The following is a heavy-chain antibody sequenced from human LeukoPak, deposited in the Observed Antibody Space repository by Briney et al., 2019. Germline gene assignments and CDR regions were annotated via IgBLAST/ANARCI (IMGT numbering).Heavy chain of an antibody. CDR1: GFTFSNYA. J-gene: IGHJ4*02. CDR2: ISGSGSGT. V-gene: IGHV3-23*01. CDR3: ARGTNYYDSSGTYFDY. Sequence: GGSLRLSCAASGFTFSNYAMSWVRQAPGKGLEWVSAISGSGSGTYYADSVKGRFTISRDNSKNTLYLQMNSLRAEDTAVYYCARGTNYYDSSGTYFDYWGQGTLVTVSS. D-gene: IGHD3-22*01.